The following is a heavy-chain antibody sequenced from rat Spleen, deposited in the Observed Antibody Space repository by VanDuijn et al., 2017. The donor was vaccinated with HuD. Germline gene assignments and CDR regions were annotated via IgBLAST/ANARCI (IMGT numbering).Heavy chain of an antibody. V-gene: IGHV5-31*01. J-gene: IGHJ2*01. D-gene: IGHD1-11*01. Sequence: EVQLVESGGGLVQPGRSLKLSCVASGFTFNNYWMTWIRQAPGKGLEWVASISTGGGNTYYRDSVKGRFTISRDNAKSTLYLQMDSLRSEDTATYYCARPGGPFDYWGQGVMVTVSS. CDR1: GFTFNNYW. CDR3: ARPGGPFDY. CDR2: ISTGGGNT.